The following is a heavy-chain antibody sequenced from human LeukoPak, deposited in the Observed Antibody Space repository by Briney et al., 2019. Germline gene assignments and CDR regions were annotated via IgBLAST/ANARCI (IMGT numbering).Heavy chain of an antibody. CDR1: GYTVTEVA. CDR2: FDPEDGEI. D-gene: IGHD3-22*01. V-gene: IGHV1-24*01. Sequence: GASVKVSCKVSGYTVTEVAIHWVRQAPGKGLEWMGGFDPEDGEIFYTQTLQGRLTMTDDKSTDIAYMELKYLRVEDTAVYYCATFDGGYSDTSGLKYWGQGTLVTVSS. CDR3: ATFDGGYSDTSGLKY. J-gene: IGHJ1*01.